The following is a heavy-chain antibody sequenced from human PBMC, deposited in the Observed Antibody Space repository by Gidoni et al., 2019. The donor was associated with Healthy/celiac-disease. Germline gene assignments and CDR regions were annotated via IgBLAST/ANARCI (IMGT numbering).Heavy chain of an antibody. J-gene: IGHJ4*02. CDR2: ISAYNGNT. Sequence: QVQLVPSGAEVKKPGASVKVSCKASGYPFTSYGISWVRQAPGQGLEWMGWISAYNGNTNYAQKLQGRVTMTTDTSTSTAYMELRSLRSDDTAVYYCARDLRIPYYYDSSGYFDYWGQGTLVTVSS. V-gene: IGHV1-18*01. CDR1: GYPFTSYG. CDR3: ARDLRIPYYYDSSGYFDY. D-gene: IGHD3-22*01.